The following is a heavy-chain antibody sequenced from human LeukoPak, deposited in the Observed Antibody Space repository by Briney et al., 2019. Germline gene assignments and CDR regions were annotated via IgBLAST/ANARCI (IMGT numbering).Heavy chain of an antibody. CDR3: AKDKRGYSYGNFDY. J-gene: IGHJ4*02. Sequence: GGSLRLSCAASGFTFDDHAMHWVRQVPGKGLEWGSGISWNSGSIGYADSVKGRFTISRDNAKNSLYLQMNSLRAEDTALYYCAKDKRGYSYGNFDYWGQGTLVTVSS. CDR2: ISWNSGSI. D-gene: IGHD5-18*01. V-gene: IGHV3-9*01. CDR1: GFTFDDHA.